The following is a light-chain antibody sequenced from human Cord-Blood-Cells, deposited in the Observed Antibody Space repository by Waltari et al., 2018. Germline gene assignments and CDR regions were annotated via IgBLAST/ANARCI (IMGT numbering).Light chain of an antibody. J-gene: IGLJ3*02. Sequence: QSALPQSASVSGSPGQSITFSCTGTSNYVGCSRLVFWYQQHPGKAPKLMIYEGSKRPSGVSNRFSGSKSGNTASLTISGLQAEDEADYYCCAYAGSSTLVFGGGTKLTVL. CDR1: SNYVGCSRL. CDR3: CAYAGSSTLV. CDR2: EGS. V-gene: IGLV2-23*01.